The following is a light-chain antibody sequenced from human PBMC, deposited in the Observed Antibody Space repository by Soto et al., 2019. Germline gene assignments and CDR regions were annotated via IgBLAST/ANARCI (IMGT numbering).Light chain of an antibody. J-gene: IGKJ5*01. CDR3: QQGYSTTPIT. V-gene: IGKV1-5*01. CDR2: DAS. CDR1: QTITRW. Sequence: DIQMTQSPSTLSASVGDRVTITCRASQTITRWMAWYQQKPGKAPKLLIYDASTLESGVPSRFSGSRSGTEFTLTISSLQPDDFATYYCQQGYSTTPITFGQGTRVEIK.